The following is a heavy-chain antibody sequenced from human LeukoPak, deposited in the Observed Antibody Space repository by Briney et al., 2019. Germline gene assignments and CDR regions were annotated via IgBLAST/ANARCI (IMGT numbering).Heavy chain of an antibody. Sequence: SETLSLICTVSGVSISSYYWSWIRQPAGKGLEWIGRIYTSGSTNYNPSLKSRVTMSVDTSKNQFSLKLSSVTAADTAVYYCARVGPGATWSTGWLDPWGQGTLVTVSS. CDR1: GVSISSYY. V-gene: IGHV4-4*07. CDR3: ARVGPGATWSTGWLDP. CDR2: IYTSGST. J-gene: IGHJ5*02. D-gene: IGHD1-26*01.